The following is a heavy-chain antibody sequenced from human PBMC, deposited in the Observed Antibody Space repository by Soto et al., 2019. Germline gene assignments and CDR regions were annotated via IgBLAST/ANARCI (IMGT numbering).Heavy chain of an antibody. D-gene: IGHD6-6*01. CDR2: ISSNGVGT. CDR3: ARRARPDFYYMDV. J-gene: IGHJ6*03. CDR1: GFTLSGYA. Sequence: GGSLRLSCAASGFTLSGYAMGWVRQAPGKGLEYVSGISSNGVGTYYANSVQGRFTISRDNSKNTVYLQMGSLRPEDMAVYYCARRARPDFYYMDVWGKGPRSPSP. V-gene: IGHV3-64*01.